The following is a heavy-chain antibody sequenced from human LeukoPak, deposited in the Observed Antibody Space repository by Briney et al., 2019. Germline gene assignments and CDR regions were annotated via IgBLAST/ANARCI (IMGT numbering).Heavy chain of an antibody. V-gene: IGHV4-61*01. D-gene: IGHD2-2*01. CDR3: ARAVVPAASYFDY. Sequence: SETLSLTCTVSGGSVSGGSYYWSWSRQPPGKGLEWIGYIYYSGSTNYNPSLKSRVTISVDTSKNQFSLKLSSVTAADTAVYYCARAVVPAASYFDYWGQATLVTVSS. J-gene: IGHJ4*02. CDR2: IYYSGST. CDR1: GGSVSGGSYY.